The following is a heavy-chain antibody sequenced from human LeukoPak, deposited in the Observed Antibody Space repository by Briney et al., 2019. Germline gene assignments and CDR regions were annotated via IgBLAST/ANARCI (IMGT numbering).Heavy chain of an antibody. D-gene: IGHD3-22*01. J-gene: IGHJ2*01. V-gene: IGHV4-59*01. CDR1: GGSTNTYF. Sequence: SETLSLTCTVSGGSTNTYFWSWIRQPPGKGLEWIGYIYYSGSTNYNPSLKSRVTISVDTSKNQFSLKLSSVTAADTAVYYCARSARYYYDSSGYYLYWYFDLWGRGTLVTVSS. CDR2: IYYSGST. CDR3: ARSARYYYDSSGYYLYWYFDL.